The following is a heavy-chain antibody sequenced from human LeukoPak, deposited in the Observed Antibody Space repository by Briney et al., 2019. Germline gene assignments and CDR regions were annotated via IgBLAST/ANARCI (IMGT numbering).Heavy chain of an antibody. CDR1: GGSISSYY. CDR2: IYYSGST. Sequence: SETLSLTCTVSGGSISSYYWSWIRQPPGKGLEWIGYIYYSGSTNYNPSLKSRVTISVDTSKSQFSLKLSSVTAADTAVYYCARDPGGYFDYWGQGTLVTVSS. CDR3: ARDPGGYFDY. V-gene: IGHV4-59*01. J-gene: IGHJ4*02.